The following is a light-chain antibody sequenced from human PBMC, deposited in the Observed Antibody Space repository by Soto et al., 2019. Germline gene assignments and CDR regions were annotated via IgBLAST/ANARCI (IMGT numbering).Light chain of an antibody. J-gene: IGLJ2*01. CDR3: SSYTTSSYVV. CDR2: EVS. V-gene: IGLV2-14*01. Sequence: QSALTQPAVVSGSPGQSITISCTGTSSDIGGHNFVSWYQHHPGKAPKLLIYEVSYRASGVSNRFTGSKSANTASLTISGLQAEDEADYSCSSYTTSSYVVFGGGTKLTVL. CDR1: SSDIGGHNF.